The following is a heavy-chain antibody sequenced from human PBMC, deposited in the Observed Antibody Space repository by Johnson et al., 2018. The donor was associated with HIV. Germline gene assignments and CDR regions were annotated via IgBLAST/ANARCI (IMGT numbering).Heavy chain of an antibody. V-gene: IGHV3-30*04. J-gene: IGHJ3*02. CDR2: ISYDGSNK. Sequence: QVQLVESGGGVVQPGRSLRLSCAASGFTFSDYAMHWVRQAPGKGLEWVAVISYDGSNKYYADSVKGRFTISRDNSKNTLYLQMNSLRAEDTAVYYCARAGSSSSGPRAFDIWGQGTMVTVSS. CDR1: GFTFSDYA. D-gene: IGHD6-6*01. CDR3: ARAGSSSSGPRAFDI.